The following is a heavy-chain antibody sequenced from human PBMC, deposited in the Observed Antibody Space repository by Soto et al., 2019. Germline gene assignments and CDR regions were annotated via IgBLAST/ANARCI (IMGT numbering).Heavy chain of an antibody. CDR2: ISAYNGNT. J-gene: IGHJ3*02. CDR3: ARDDRTRGYCSGGSCYSSYDALDI. V-gene: IGHV1-18*01. CDR1: GYTFTSYG. Sequence: ASVKVSCKASGYTFTSYGISWVRQAPGQGLEWMGWISAYNGNTNYAQKLQGRVTMTTDTSTSTAYMELRSLRSDDTAVYYCARDDRTRGYCSGGSCYSSYDALDIWGQGTMVTVSS. D-gene: IGHD2-15*01.